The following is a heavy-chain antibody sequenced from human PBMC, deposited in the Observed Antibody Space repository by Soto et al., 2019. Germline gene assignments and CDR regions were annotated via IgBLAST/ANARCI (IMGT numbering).Heavy chain of an antibody. CDR2: ISWNSGSI. CDR1: GFTFDDYA. J-gene: IGHJ4*02. V-gene: IGHV3-9*01. CDR3: AKDIVVRYFDWLPSGTTFDY. Sequence: PGGSLRLSCAASGFTFDDYAMHWVRQAPGKGLEWVSGISWNSGSIGYADSVKGRFTISRDNAKNSLYLQMNSLRAEDTALYYCAKDIVVRYFDWLPSGTTFDYWGQGTLVTVSS. D-gene: IGHD3-9*01.